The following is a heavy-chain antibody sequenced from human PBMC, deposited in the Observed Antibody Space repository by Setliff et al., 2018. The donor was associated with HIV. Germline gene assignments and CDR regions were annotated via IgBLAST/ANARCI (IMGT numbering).Heavy chain of an antibody. CDR3: ARLLEGPDYSSDFRYFDWFPDV. J-gene: IGHJ4*02. CDR2: IYPNGNT. D-gene: IGHD3-9*01. Sequence: SETLSLTCIVSGDSISGGRHYLSWIRQTAGKGLEWIGRIYPNGNTKYNPSLQSRVSISIDMAKSLFSLELSSVTAADTAVYYCARLLEGPDYSSDFRYFDWFPDVWGQGTLVTVSS. V-gene: IGHV4-61*02. CDR1: GDSISGGRHY.